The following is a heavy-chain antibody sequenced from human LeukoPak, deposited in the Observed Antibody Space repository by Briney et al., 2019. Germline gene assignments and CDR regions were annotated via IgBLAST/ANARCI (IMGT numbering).Heavy chain of an antibody. V-gene: IGHV3-74*01. CDR3: ARGLHGYCSSTSCPKLGFR. Sequence: GRSLRLSCAASGFTFSSYWMHWVRQAPGKGLVWVSRINSDGSSTSYADSVKGRFTISRDNAKNTLYLQMNSLRAEDTAVYYCARGLHGYCSSTSCPKLGFRWGQGTLVTVSS. CDR1: GFTFSSYW. D-gene: IGHD2-2*03. J-gene: IGHJ4*02. CDR2: INSDGSST.